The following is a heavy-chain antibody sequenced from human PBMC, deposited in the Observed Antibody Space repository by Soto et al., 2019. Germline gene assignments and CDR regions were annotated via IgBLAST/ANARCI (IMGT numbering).Heavy chain of an antibody. CDR3: ARDEGSTSTYYT. D-gene: IGHD3-22*01. CDR2: IYSSGST. V-gene: IGHV3-53*01. Sequence: EVQLVESGGGLIQPGGSLRLSCAASGFTVNSNYMTWVRQAPGKGLEWVSVIYSSGSTYYADSVKGRFTISRDNSKNTLYLQINSLRAEDTAAYYCARDEGSTSTYYTWGQGTLVTVSS. CDR1: GFTVNSNY. J-gene: IGHJ4*02.